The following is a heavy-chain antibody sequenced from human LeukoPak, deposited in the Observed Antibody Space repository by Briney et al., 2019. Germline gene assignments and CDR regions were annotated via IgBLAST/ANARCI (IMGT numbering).Heavy chain of an antibody. V-gene: IGHV3-23*01. Sequence: PGGSLRLSCAASKFTFSTFSMSWVRQAPGKGLEWVSSISGSGGYTYYADSVKGRFTISRDNAKNPLYLQMNSLRAEDTAVYYCAREYYDYVWGSENYFDYWGQGTLVTVSS. CDR2: ISGSGGYT. J-gene: IGHJ4*02. CDR1: KFTFSTFS. CDR3: AREYYDYVWGSENYFDY. D-gene: IGHD3-16*01.